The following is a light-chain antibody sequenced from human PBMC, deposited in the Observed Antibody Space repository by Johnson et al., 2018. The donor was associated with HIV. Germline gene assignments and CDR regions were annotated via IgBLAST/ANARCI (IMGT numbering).Light chain of an antibody. CDR3: GTWDSSLSAEV. CDR1: SFNIGINF. V-gene: IGLV1-51*01. J-gene: IGLJ1*01. Sequence: QSVLTQPPSVSAAPGQRVTISCSGSSFNIGINFVSWYQQVPGTAPKLLIYDNNKRPSGIPDRFSGSKSGTSATLGITGLQTGDEADYYCGTWDSSLSAEVFGTGTKVTVL. CDR2: DNN.